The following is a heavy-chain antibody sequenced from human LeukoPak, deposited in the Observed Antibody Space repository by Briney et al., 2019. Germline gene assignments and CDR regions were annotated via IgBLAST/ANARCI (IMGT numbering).Heavy chain of an antibody. V-gene: IGHV3-7*01. J-gene: IGHJ4*02. D-gene: IGHD4-23*01. CDR1: GFTFSSYW. CDR3: AREDDYGGNSPYFDY. CDR2: IKQDGSEK. Sequence: GGSLRLSCAASGFTFSSYWMSWVRQAPGKGLEWVANIKQDGSEKYYVDSVKGRFTISRDNAKNSLYLQMNSLRAEDTAVYYCAREDDYGGNSPYFDYWGQGTLVTVSS.